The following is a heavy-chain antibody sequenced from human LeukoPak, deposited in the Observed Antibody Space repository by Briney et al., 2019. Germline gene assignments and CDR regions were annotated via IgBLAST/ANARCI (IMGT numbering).Heavy chain of an antibody. D-gene: IGHD3-10*01. J-gene: IGHJ4*02. Sequence: GESLRLSCAASGFTFSSYGMHWVRQAPGKGLEWVAVISYDGSNKYYADSVKGRFTISRDNSKNTLYLQMNSLRAEDTAVYYCARDTFYYGSGSYLDYWGQGTLVTVSS. CDR3: ARDTFYYGSGSYLDY. CDR1: GFTFSSYG. V-gene: IGHV3-30*03. CDR2: ISYDGSNK.